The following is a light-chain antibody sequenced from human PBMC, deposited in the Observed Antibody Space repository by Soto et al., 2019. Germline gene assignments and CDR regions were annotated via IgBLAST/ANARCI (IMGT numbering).Light chain of an antibody. CDR1: QTISSTY. Sequence: EIVMTQSPATLSVSPGERATLSCRASQTISSTYLAWYQQNPGQAPRLLIYAASTRATGVPDRFSGSGSGTDFTLTISRLEPEDFAVYYCQQYGSSPKTFGQGTKV. CDR3: QQYGSSPKT. CDR2: AAS. J-gene: IGKJ1*01. V-gene: IGKV3-20*01.